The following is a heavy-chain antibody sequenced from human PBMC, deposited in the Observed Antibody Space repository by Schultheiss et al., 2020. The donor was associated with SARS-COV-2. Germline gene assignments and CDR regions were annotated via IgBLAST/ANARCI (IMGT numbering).Heavy chain of an antibody. CDR1: GGTFSSYP. CDR3: ARDLLGWSTYYYYGMDV. V-gene: IGHV1-69*13. J-gene: IGHJ6*02. D-gene: IGHD6-19*01. CDR2: IIPIFGTA. Sequence: SVKVSCKASGGTFSSYPIIWVRQAPGQGLEWMGGIIPIFGTANYAQKFQGRVTITADESTSTAYMELSSLRSEDTAVYYCARDLLGWSTYYYYGMDVWGQGTTVTVSS.